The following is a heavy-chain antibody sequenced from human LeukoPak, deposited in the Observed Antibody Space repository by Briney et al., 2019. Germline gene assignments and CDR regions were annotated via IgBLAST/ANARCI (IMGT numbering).Heavy chain of an antibody. CDR1: SGAISNYY. Sequence: SETLPLTCTVSSGAISNYYWSWVRQPPGKGLEWIGSIYHSGSTYFNPSLKSRVTISVDTSKNQFSLKLSSVTAADTAVYYCAKRGNWGFFDYWGQGTLVTVSS. CDR3: AKRGNWGFFDY. CDR2: IYHSGST. D-gene: IGHD7-27*01. J-gene: IGHJ4*02. V-gene: IGHV4-59*04.